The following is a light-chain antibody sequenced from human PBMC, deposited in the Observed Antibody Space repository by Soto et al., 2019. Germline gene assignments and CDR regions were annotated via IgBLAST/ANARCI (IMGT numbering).Light chain of an antibody. Sequence: DVQMTQSPSSLSASVGDRVTITCRASQSINNWLAWYQQKPGKAPKFLIYDASTLETGVPSRFSGSASGTEFTLTISGLQPEDVASYYCQQRETFGPGTKVDIK. CDR2: DAS. CDR1: QSINNW. CDR3: QQRET. J-gene: IGKJ3*01. V-gene: IGKV1-5*01.